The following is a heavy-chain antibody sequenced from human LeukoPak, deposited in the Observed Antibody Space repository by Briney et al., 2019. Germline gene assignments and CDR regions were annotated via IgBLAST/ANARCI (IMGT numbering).Heavy chain of an antibody. CDR2: INPNSGGT. Sequence: GASVKVSCKASGYTFSGYYIHWVRQAPGQGLEWMGWINPNSGGTNYAQKFQGRVTMTRDTSISTAYMELSSLRSDDTAVYYCAILTTRLDYWGQGTLVTVSS. CDR1: GYTFSGYY. J-gene: IGHJ4*02. CDR3: AILTTRLDY. V-gene: IGHV1-2*02. D-gene: IGHD4-17*01.